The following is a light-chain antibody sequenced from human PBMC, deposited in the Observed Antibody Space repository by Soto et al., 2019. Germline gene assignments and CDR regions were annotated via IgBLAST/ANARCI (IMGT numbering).Light chain of an antibody. Sequence: EIVLTQSPDTLSLSPGERATLSCRASQSVRSSYLAWYQQKPDQAPRLLIYHASDRAPGIPDRFSGSGSGTDFTLTISRLEPEDFVVYYCQQYDTSPRTFGQGTKVEIK. J-gene: IGKJ1*01. CDR2: HAS. V-gene: IGKV3-20*01. CDR3: QQYDTSPRT. CDR1: QSVRSSY.